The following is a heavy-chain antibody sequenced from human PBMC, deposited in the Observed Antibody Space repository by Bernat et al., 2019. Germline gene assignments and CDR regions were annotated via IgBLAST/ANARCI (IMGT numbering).Heavy chain of an antibody. CDR1: GFTVSSNY. J-gene: IGHJ6*04. CDR2: IYSGGST. CDR3: ATPRAGYYYYGMDV. D-gene: IGHD6-19*01. Sequence: EVQLVETGGGLIQPGGSLRLSCAASGFTVSSNYMSWVRQAPGKGLEWVSVIYSGGSTYYADSVKGRFTISRDNSKNTLYLQMNSLRAEDTAVYYCATPRAGYYYYGMDVWGKGTTVTVSS. V-gene: IGHV3-53*02.